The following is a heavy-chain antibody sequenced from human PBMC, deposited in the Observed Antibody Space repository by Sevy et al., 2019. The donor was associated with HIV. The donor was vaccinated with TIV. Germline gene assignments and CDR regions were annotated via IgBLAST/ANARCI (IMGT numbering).Heavy chain of an antibody. CDR3: ARGVGTMVRGAYLNWFDP. V-gene: IGHV4-34*01. J-gene: IGHJ5*02. CDR2: INHSGST. D-gene: IGHD3-10*01. Sequence: SETLSLTCAVYGGSFSGYYWSWIRQPPGKGLEWIGEINHSGSTNYNPSLKSRVTISVDTSKNQFSLKLRSVTAADTAVYYCARGVGTMVRGAYLNWFDPWGQGTLVTVSS. CDR1: GGSFSGYY.